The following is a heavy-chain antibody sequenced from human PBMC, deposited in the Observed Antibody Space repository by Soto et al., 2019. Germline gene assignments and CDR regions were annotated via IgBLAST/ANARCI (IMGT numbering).Heavy chain of an antibody. J-gene: IGHJ4*02. CDR3: ARDPAWGSLDY. D-gene: IGHD7-27*01. V-gene: IGHV3-7*01. Sequence: EVQLVESGGGLVQPGGSMRLSCAASGFTFSNSWMSWVRQAPGKGLEWVADINPVESEKYYVDSVKGRFTVSRDNAKNSRYLQMNSLRVEDTALYYCARDPAWGSLDYWGLGTLVTVSS. CDR1: GFTFSNSW. CDR2: INPVESEK.